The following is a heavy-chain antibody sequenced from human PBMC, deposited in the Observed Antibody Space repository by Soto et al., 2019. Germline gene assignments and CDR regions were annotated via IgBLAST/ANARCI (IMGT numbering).Heavy chain of an antibody. D-gene: IGHD3-22*01. Sequence: WASVKVSCKASGFTFTSSAVQWVRQARGQRLEWIGWIVVGSGNTNYAQKFQERVTITRDMSTSTAYMELSSLRSEDTAVYYCAADKAYDSSGYYFGYYYYGMDVWGQGTTVTVSS. CDR3: AADKAYDSSGYYFGYYYYGMDV. V-gene: IGHV1-58*01. CDR2: IVVGSGNT. J-gene: IGHJ6*02. CDR1: GFTFTSSA.